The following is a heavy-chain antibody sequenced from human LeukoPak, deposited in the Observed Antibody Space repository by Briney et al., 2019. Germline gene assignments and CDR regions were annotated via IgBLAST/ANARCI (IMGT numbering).Heavy chain of an antibody. V-gene: IGHV3-21*01. CDR1: GFTFSSYN. J-gene: IGHJ4*02. CDR3: ARYYDGSGSPLDY. D-gene: IGHD3-10*01. Sequence: GGSLRLSCAASGFTFSSYNMNWVRQAPRKGLEWVSYISSSGRYIYYADSVKGRFTISRDNAKNSLDLQMNSLRAEDTAVYYCARYYDGSGSPLDYWGQGTLVTVSP. CDR2: ISSSGRYI.